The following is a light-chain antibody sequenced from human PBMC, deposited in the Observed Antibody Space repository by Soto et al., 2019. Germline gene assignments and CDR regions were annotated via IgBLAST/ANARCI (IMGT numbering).Light chain of an antibody. V-gene: IGKV3-15*01. Sequence: EILMTQSPATLSVSPGERATLSCRASHSITNNLAWYQQKPGQAPRLLIYAVSSRPTGIPARFSGSGSGTEFTLTINSLQSEDFAVYYCQQYNNWPPTWTFGQGTKVDIK. CDR1: HSITNN. CDR3: QQYNNWPPTWT. J-gene: IGKJ1*01. CDR2: AVS.